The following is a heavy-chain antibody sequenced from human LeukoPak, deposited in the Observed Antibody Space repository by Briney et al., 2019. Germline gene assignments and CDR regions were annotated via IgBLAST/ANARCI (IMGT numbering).Heavy chain of an antibody. V-gene: IGHV1-18*01. CDR3: ARDRAYGDYASDDAFDI. CDR1: GYTFTSYG. CDR2: ISAYNGNT. D-gene: IGHD4-17*01. J-gene: IGHJ3*02. Sequence: ASVKVSCKASGYTFTSYGISWVRQAPGQGLEWMGWISAYNGNTSYAQKLQGRVTMTTDTSTSTAYMELRSLRSDDTAVYYCARDRAYGDYASDDAFDIWGQGTMVTVSS.